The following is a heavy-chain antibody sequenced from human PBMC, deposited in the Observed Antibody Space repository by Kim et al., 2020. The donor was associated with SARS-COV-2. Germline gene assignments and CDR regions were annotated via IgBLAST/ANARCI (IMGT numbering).Heavy chain of an antibody. Sequence: ADSVKGRFTISRDNAKNSLYLQMNSLRAEDTAVYYCARDQYDFWSGYYCVYWGQGTLVTVSS. V-gene: IGHV3-21*01. CDR3: ARDQYDFWSGYYCVY. J-gene: IGHJ4*02. D-gene: IGHD3-3*01.